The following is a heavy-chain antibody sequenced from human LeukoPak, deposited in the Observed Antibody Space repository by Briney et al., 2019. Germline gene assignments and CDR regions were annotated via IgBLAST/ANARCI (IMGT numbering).Heavy chain of an antibody. V-gene: IGHV4-34*01. J-gene: IGHJ4*02. D-gene: IGHD3-22*01. Sequence: SETLSLTCAVYGGSFSGYYWSWIRQPPGKGLEWIGEINHSGSTNYNPSLKSRVTISVDTSKNQFSLKLSSVTAADTAMYYCARGSYYDRDNWGQGTLVTVSS. CDR1: GGSFSGYY. CDR2: INHSGST. CDR3: ARGSYYDRDN.